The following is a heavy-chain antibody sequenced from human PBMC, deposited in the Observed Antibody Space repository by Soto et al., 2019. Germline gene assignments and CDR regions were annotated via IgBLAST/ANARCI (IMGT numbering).Heavy chain of an antibody. CDR1: GFPFSSYG. CDR2: ISYDGSNK. Sequence: QVQLVESGGGVVQPGRSLRLSCAASGFPFSSYGLHWLRQAPGTGLEWVAVISYDGSNKYYAAPVKGRFTIARDDAKNTMYRPMNRLRAEDTAVYYCAKGRRHCSGGSSDQYGQHGGQGPLAT. V-gene: IGHV3-30*18. J-gene: IGHJ1*01. CDR3: AKGRRHCSGGSSDQYGQH. D-gene: IGHD2-15*01.